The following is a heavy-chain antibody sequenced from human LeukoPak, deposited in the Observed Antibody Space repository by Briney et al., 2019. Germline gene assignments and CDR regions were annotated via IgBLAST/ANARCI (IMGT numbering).Heavy chain of an antibody. CDR1: GFFFSNYA. Sequence: GGSLRLSCAASGFFFSNYAMSWVREAPGKGLEWVSAISGSGDSTYYADSVKGRFTISRDNSKNTLYLQMNSLRGEDTAIYYCAKVPLNDYGDYRWFDPCGQGTLVTVSS. CDR2: ISGSGDST. CDR3: AKVPLNDYGDYRWFDP. D-gene: IGHD4-17*01. V-gene: IGHV3-23*01. J-gene: IGHJ5*02.